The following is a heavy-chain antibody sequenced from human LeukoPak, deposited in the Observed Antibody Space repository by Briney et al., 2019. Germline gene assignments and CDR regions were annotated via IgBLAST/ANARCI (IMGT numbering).Heavy chain of an antibody. D-gene: IGHD5-18*01. Sequence: SETLSLTCAVYGGSFSGYYWSWIRQPPGKGLEWIGYIYYSGSTNYNPSLKSRVTISVDTSKNQFSLKLSSVTAADTAVYYCARHGLPWVRRGSPYYFDYWGQGTLVTVSS. CDR1: GGSFSGYY. V-gene: IGHV4-59*08. CDR3: ARHGLPWVRRGSPYYFDY. CDR2: IYYSGST. J-gene: IGHJ4*02.